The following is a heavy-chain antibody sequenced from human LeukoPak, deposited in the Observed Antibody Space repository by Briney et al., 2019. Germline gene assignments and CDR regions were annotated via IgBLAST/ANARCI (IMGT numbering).Heavy chain of an antibody. V-gene: IGHV1-69*13. CDR3: ARDNEDDNDFGVVIPGGYGMDV. J-gene: IGHJ6*02. CDR1: GGTFSSYA. CDR2: IIPIFGTA. Sequence: SVKVSCKASGGTFSSYAISWVRQAPGQGLEWMGGIIPIFGTANYAQKFQGRVTITADESTSTAYMELSSLRSEDTAVYYCARDNEDDNDFGVVIPGGYGMDVWGQGTTVTVSS. D-gene: IGHD3-3*01.